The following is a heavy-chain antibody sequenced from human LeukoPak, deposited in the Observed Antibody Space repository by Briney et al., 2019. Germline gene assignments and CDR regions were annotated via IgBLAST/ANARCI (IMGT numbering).Heavy chain of an antibody. V-gene: IGHV3-9*01. D-gene: IGHD1-7*01. Sequence: PGGSLRLSCAASGFTFDDYAMHWVRQAPGKGLEWVSGISWNSGSIGYADSVKGRFAISRDNAKNSLYLQMNSLRAEDTALYYCAKDMKRRGPSGTTVDYWGQGTLVTVSS. CDR1: GFTFDDYA. CDR3: AKDMKRRGPSGTTVDY. CDR2: ISWNSGSI. J-gene: IGHJ4*02.